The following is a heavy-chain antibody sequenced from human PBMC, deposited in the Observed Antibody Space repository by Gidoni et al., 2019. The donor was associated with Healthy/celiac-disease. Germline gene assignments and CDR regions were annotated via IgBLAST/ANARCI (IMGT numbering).Heavy chain of an antibody. V-gene: IGHV4-39*01. J-gene: IGHJ4*02. CDR1: VGSISSSSYY. CDR3: ARLDSSGWYVSRDY. Sequence: QLQLQESGPGLVKPSETLSLTCTVSVGSISSSSYYWGWIRQPPGKGLEWIGSIYYSGSTYYNPTLKSRVTISVDTSKNQFSLKLSSVTAADTAVYYCARLDSSGWYVSRDYWGQGTLVTVSS. D-gene: IGHD6-19*01. CDR2: IYYSGST.